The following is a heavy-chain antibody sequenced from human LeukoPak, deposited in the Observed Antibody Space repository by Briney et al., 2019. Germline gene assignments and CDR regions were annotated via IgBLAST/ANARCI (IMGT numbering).Heavy chain of an antibody. Sequence: ASVTVSCMASGYTFTNYVINAVRQAPGQGLDGVGWMNPNSGNKGYAQKFQGRVTMTRNNSIRTAYMELSSLRSEDTAVYYCARERRGYCSGGSCYPDYWGQGTLVTVSS. D-gene: IGHD2-15*01. CDR2: MNPNSGNK. J-gene: IGHJ4*02. CDR1: GYTFTNYV. CDR3: ARERRGYCSGGSCYPDY. V-gene: IGHV1-8*01.